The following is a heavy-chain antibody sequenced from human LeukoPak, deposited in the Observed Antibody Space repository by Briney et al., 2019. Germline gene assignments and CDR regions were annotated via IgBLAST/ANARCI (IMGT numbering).Heavy chain of an antibody. CDR2: TSSSSSYI. Sequence: GGSLRLSCAASGFTFSSYSMNWVRQAPGKGLECVSSTSSSSSYIYYADSVKGRFTISRDHAKNSLYLQMNSLRAEDTAVYYCARDLVLMAGFDYWGQGTLVTVSS. D-gene: IGHD2-8*02. CDR3: ARDLVLMAGFDY. V-gene: IGHV3-21*01. CDR1: GFTFSSYS. J-gene: IGHJ4*02.